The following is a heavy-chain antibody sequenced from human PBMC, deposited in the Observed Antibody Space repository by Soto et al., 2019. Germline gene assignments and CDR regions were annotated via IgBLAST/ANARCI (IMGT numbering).Heavy chain of an antibody. D-gene: IGHD2-2*01. V-gene: IGHV3-30*18. J-gene: IGHJ6*02. CDR2: ISYGGSNK. Sequence: GGSLRLSCAASGFTFSSYGMHWVRQAPGKGLEWVAVISYGGSNKYYADSVKGRFTISRDNSKNTLYLQMNSLRAEDTAVYYRAKGLIVVVPAAVYYYYGMDVWGQGTTVTVSS. CDR3: AKGLIVVVPAAVYYYYGMDV. CDR1: GFTFSSYG.